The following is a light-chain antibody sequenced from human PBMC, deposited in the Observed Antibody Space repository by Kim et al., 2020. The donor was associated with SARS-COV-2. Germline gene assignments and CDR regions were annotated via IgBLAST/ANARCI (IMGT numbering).Light chain of an antibody. V-gene: IGLV2-11*03. Sequence: GQSVTISCTGTSRDVGSYNYVSWYPQHPGKAPKVMIYDVSKRPSGVPDRFSGSKSGNTASLTISGLQADDEADYYCCSYAGTFTSLFGGGTKLTVL. J-gene: IGLJ2*01. CDR3: CSYAGTFTSL. CDR2: DVS. CDR1: SRDVGSYNY.